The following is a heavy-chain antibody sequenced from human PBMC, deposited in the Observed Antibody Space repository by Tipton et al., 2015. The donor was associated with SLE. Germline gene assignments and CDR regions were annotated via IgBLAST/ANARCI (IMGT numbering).Heavy chain of an antibody. CDR3: ARVLAVARYFDY. J-gene: IGHJ4*02. V-gene: IGHV4-34*01. CDR1: GGSFSGYY. Sequence: TLSLTCAVYGGSFSGYYWSWIRQPPGKGLEWIGEINHSGSTNYNPSLKSRVTISVDTSKNQFSLKLSSVTAADTAVYYCARVLAVARYFDYWGQGTLVTVSS. D-gene: IGHD6-19*01. CDR2: INHSGST.